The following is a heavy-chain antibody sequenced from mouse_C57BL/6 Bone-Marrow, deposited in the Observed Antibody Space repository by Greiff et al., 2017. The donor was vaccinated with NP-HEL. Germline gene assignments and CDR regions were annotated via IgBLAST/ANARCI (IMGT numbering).Heavy chain of an antibody. D-gene: IGHD2-4*01. CDR2: ISSGGGYT. CDR3: ASPYDYDVGWCAY. V-gene: IGHV5-6*01. CDR1: GFTFSSYG. Sequence: VQLVESGGDLVKPGGSLKLSCAASGFTFSSYGMSWVRQTPDKRLEWVATISSGGGYTYYPDSVKGRFTISRDNAKNTLYLQMSSLKSEDTAMYYCASPYDYDVGWCAYWGQGTLVTVSA. J-gene: IGHJ3*01.